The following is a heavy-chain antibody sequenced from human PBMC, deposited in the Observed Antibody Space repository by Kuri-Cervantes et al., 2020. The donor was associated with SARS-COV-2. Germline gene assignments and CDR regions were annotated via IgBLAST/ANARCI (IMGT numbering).Heavy chain of an antibody. CDR1: GFTFDDYG. CDR3: AIETGYCSSTSCYKYFQH. V-gene: IGHV3-20*04. Sequence: GESLKISCAASGFTFDDYGMNWVRQAPGKGLEWVSGINWNGGSTYYADSVKGRFTISRDNAKNSLYLQMNSLRAEDTALYYCAIETGYCSSTSCYKYFQHWGQGTLVTVSS. J-gene: IGHJ1*01. D-gene: IGHD2-2*02. CDR2: INWNGGST.